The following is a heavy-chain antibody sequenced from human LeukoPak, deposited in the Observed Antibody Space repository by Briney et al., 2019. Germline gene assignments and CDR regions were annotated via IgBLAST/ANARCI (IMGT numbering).Heavy chain of an antibody. V-gene: IGHV3-21*01. CDR2: ISSSSSYI. J-gene: IGHJ6*03. CDR3: ASGGDRDYMDV. CDR1: GFTFSSYS. D-gene: IGHD3-16*02. Sequence: GGSLRLSCAACGFTFSSYSMNWVRQAPGKGLEWVSSISSSSSYIYYADSLKGRFTISRDSARNSLYLQMNSLRAEDTAVYYCASGGDRDYMDVWGKGTTVTVSS.